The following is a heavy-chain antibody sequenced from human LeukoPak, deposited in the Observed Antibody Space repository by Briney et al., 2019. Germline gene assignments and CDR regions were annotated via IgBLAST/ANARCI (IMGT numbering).Heavy chain of an antibody. CDR2: ISAYNGNT. CDR1: GYTFTSYG. Sequence: ASVKVSCKASGYTFTSYGISWVRQAPGQGLEWMGWISAYNGNTNYAQKLQGRVTMTTDTSTSTAYMELRSLRSDDTAVYYCARDGSNGYSSSWTRFDPWGQGTLVTVSS. D-gene: IGHD6-13*01. J-gene: IGHJ5*02. V-gene: IGHV1-18*01. CDR3: ARDGSNGYSSSWTRFDP.